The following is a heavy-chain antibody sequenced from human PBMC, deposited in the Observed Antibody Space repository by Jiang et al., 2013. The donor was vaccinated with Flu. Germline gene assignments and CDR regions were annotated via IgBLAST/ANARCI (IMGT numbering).Heavy chain of an antibody. CDR2: IQHSGNT. CDR1: GASISNSYGYY. CDR3: ARDVPDGYNHRFDY. J-gene: IGHJ4*02. Sequence: PGLVKTSETLSLTCTVSGASISNSYGYYWGWVRQSPGRGLEWIGSIQHSGNTFYIPSLKSRVTISIDTSKSQFSLNLTSVTAADTAVYYCARDVPDGYNHRFDYWGQGTLVSVSS. V-gene: IGHV4-39*07. D-gene: IGHD5-24*01.